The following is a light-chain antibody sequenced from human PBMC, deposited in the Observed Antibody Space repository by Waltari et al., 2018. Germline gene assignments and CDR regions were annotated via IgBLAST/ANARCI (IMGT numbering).Light chain of an antibody. Sequence: QSVLAQPPSASGTPGQRVTISCSGSISNIGGNTVNWYQQRPGTAPKVLIYGDSQRPSGVPGRFSGSKSGTSASLAISGLQSEDEGDYYCAAWDDSLNGVVFGGGTKLTVL. CDR3: AAWDDSLNGVV. CDR2: GDS. V-gene: IGLV1-44*01. J-gene: IGLJ2*01. CDR1: ISNIGGNT.